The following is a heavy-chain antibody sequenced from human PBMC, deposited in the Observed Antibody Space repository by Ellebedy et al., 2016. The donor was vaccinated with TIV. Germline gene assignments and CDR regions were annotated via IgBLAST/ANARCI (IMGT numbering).Heavy chain of an antibody. Sequence: AASVKVSCKASGGTFSSYAISWVRQAPGQGLEWMGRIIPILGIANYAQKFQGRVTITADKSTSTAYMELSSLRSEDTAVYYCARDSVDTAMVTGDYWGQGTLVTVSS. CDR3: ARDSVDTAMVTGDY. D-gene: IGHD5-18*01. V-gene: IGHV1-69*04. J-gene: IGHJ4*02. CDR1: GGTFSSYA. CDR2: IIPILGIA.